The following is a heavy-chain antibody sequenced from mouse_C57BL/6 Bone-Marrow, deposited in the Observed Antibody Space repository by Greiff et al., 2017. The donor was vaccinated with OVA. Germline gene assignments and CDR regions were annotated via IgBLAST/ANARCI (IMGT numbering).Heavy chain of an antibody. CDR3: AREVDSSGYEAWFAY. Sequence: EVQLQQSGPELVKPGASVKISCKASGYTFTDYYMNWVKQSHGKSLEWIGDINPNNGGTSYNQKFKGKATLTVDKSSSTAYMELRSLTSEDSAVYYCAREVDSSGYEAWFAYWGQGTLVTVSA. V-gene: IGHV1-26*01. CDR1: GYTFTDYY. D-gene: IGHD3-2*02. CDR2: INPNNGGT. J-gene: IGHJ3*01.